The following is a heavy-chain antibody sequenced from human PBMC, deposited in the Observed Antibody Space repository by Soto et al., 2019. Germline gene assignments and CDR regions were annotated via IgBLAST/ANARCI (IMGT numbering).Heavy chain of an antibody. CDR3: ARMERGDDFWSGYFGGPSPGGMDV. V-gene: IGHV1-18*01. CDR1: GYTFTSYG. J-gene: IGHJ6*02. Sequence: ASVKVSCKASGYTFTSYGISWVRQAPGQGLEWMGWISAYNGNTNYAQKLQGRVTMTTDTSTSTAYMELRSLRSDDTAVYYCARMERGDDFWSGYFGGPSPGGMDVWAQRTTVTVSS. CDR2: ISAYNGNT. D-gene: IGHD3-3*01.